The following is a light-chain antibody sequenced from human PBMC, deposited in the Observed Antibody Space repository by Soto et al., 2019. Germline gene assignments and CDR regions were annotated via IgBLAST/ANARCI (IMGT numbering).Light chain of an antibody. V-gene: IGKV3-20*01. CDR3: QQYNNWPLT. CDR1: QSVSSSY. J-gene: IGKJ4*01. CDR2: GTS. Sequence: EVVLTQSPGTLSLSPGERATLSCRASQSVSSSYLAWYQQKPGQAPRVLIYGTSSRATGIPDRFSGSGSGTDFTLTISRLEPEDFAVYYCQQYNNWPLTFGGGTKVDIK.